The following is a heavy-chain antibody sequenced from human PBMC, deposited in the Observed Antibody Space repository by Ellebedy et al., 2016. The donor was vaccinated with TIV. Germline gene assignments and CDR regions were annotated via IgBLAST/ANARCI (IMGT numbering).Heavy chain of an antibody. CDR3: AKGPSSGFNYDRVGCEY. V-gene: IGHV3-23*01. Sequence: GGSLRLSCAASGFTFSSFAMHWVRQAPGKGLEWLSVIGGGGDITYHADSVKGRFTITRDNSKNTLYLQMDRVTAEDTAVYYCAKGPSSGFNYDRVGCEYWGQGTLVTVSS. CDR2: IGGGGDIT. J-gene: IGHJ4*02. CDR1: GFTFSSFA. D-gene: IGHD3-22*01.